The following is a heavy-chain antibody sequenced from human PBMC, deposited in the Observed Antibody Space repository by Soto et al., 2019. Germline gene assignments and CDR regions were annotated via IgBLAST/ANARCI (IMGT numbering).Heavy chain of an antibody. J-gene: IGHJ1*01. V-gene: IGHV4-39*01. CDR1: GGSISSSSYY. CDR2: IYYSGST. CDR3: ARTQYSGSYYWKYFQH. D-gene: IGHD1-26*01. Sequence: SETLSLTCTVSGGSISSSSYYWGWIRQPPGKGLEWIGSIYYSGSTYYNPSLKSRVTISVDTSKNQFSLKLSSVTAADTAVYYCARTQYSGSYYWKYFQHWGQGTLVTVSS.